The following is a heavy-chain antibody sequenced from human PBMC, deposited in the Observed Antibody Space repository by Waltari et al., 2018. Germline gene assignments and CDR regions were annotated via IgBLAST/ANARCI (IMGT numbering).Heavy chain of an antibody. J-gene: IGHJ2*01. V-gene: IGHV1-8*01. Sequence: QVQLVQSGAEVKKPGASVKVSCKASGYTFTSYDINWVRQATGQGLEWMGWMNPNSGNTGYAQKFQGRVTMTRNTSISTAYMELSSLRSEDTAVYYCAKSPGFFGVVIDPYWYFDLWGRGTLVTVSS. CDR3: AKSPGFFGVVIDPYWYFDL. D-gene: IGHD3-3*01. CDR2: MNPNSGNT. CDR1: GYTFTSYD.